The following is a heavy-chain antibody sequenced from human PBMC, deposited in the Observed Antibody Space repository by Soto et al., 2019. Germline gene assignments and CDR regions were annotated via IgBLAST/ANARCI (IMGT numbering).Heavy chain of an antibody. J-gene: IGHJ6*03. Sequence: GESLKISCKGSGYSFTSYWIGWVRQMPGKGLEWMGIIYPGDSDTRYSPSFQGQGTISADKSISTAYLQWSSLKASDTAMYYCARHQFSSSWYYYYYYMDVWGKGTTVTVSS. CDR1: GYSFTSYW. V-gene: IGHV5-51*01. CDR3: ARHQFSSSWYYYYYYMDV. D-gene: IGHD6-13*01. CDR2: IYPGDSDT.